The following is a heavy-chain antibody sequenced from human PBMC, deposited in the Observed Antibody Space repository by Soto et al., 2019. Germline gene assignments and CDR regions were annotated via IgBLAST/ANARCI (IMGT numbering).Heavy chain of an antibody. CDR3: ARGGYYDSSGSRNYFYYGMNV. CDR2: INSIGTYT. D-gene: IGHD3-22*01. Sequence: GGSLRLSCAASGFTFSDSYMSWILQAPGKGVEWLSYINSIGTYTKYADSVKGRFTISRDNARNSLYLQMNSLRDDDTAVYYCARGGYYDSSGSRNYFYYGMNVWGQGTTVTVSS. V-gene: IGHV3-11*05. J-gene: IGHJ6*02. CDR1: GFTFSDSY.